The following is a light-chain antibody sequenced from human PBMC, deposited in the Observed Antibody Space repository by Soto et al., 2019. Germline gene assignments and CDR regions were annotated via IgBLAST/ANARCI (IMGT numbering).Light chain of an antibody. Sequence: QSALTQPASVSASPGQSITIFCTGTSSDVGSYNLVSWYQQHPGKAPRLMIYEVSTRPSGVSNRFSGSKSGNTASLTISGPQPEDEADYPCCSYAGGSTLVFGGGTKVTVL. V-gene: IGLV2-23*02. CDR2: EVS. CDR1: SSDVGSYNL. J-gene: IGLJ2*01. CDR3: CSYAGGSTLV.